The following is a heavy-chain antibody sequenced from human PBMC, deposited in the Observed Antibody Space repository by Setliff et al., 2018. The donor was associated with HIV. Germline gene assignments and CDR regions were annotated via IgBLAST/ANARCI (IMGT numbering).Heavy chain of an antibody. Sequence: PGGSLRLSCAASGFTFSTYPMSWVRQAPGKGLEWVSGISGSGGSTYYADSVKGRFTISRDSSKNTLYLQMNSLRAEDTAVYYCAKEVGYSSSWGLYYYGIDVWGQGTTVTVSS. CDR1: GFTFSTYP. V-gene: IGHV3-23*01. CDR3: AKEVGYSSSWGLYYYGIDV. D-gene: IGHD6-13*01. J-gene: IGHJ6*02. CDR2: ISGSGGST.